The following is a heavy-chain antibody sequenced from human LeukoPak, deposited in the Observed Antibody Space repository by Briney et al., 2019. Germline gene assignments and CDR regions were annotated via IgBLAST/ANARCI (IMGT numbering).Heavy chain of an antibody. CDR1: GFTFSSYA. J-gene: IGHJ4*02. V-gene: IGHV3-23*01. D-gene: IGHD6-13*01. CDR2: LSGSGGSP. CDR3: ANALGGGNTWYYFDC. Sequence: GGSLRLSCAASGFTFSSYAMSWVRQASGKGLEWVSSLSGSGGSPNYANSVKGRFTISRDNSKNTLYPQMNSLRAEDTAVYYCANALGGGNTWYYFDCWGQGTLVTVSS.